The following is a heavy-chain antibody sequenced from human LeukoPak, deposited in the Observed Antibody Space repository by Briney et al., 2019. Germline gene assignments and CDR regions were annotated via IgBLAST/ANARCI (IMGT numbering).Heavy chain of an antibody. D-gene: IGHD3-3*01. CDR3: AREAFWSGLNWFDP. J-gene: IGHJ5*02. CDR1: GGSFSGYY. V-gene: IGHV4-34*01. Sequence: PSETLSLTCAVYGGSFSGYYWSWIRQPPGEGLEWIGEINHSGSTNYNPSLKSRVTISVDTSKNQFSLKLSSVTAADTAVYYCAREAFWSGLNWFDPWGQGTLVTVSS. CDR2: INHSGST.